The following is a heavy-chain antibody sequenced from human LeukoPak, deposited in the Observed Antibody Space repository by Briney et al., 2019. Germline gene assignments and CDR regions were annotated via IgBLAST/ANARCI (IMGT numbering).Heavy chain of an antibody. J-gene: IGHJ6*02. D-gene: IGHD2-15*01. CDR1: GFTFSSYT. Sequence: GRSLRLSCAASGFTFSSYTMNWVRQAPGKGLEWVSSISSSSSYIYYADSVKGRLTISRDNAKNSLYLQMNSLRAEDTAVYYCARDPTPRYCSGGSCYTHYGMDVWGQGTLVTVSS. V-gene: IGHV3-21*01. CDR3: ARDPTPRYCSGGSCYTHYGMDV. CDR2: ISSSSSYI.